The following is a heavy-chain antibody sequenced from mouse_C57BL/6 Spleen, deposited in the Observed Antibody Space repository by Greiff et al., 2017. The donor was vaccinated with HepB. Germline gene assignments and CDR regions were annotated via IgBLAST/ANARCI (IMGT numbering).Heavy chain of an antibody. CDR2: ILPGSGST. Sequence: QVQLKESGAELMKPGASVKLSCKATGYTFTGYWIEWVKQRPGHGLEWIGEILPGSGSTNYNEKFKGKATFTADTSSNTAYMQLSSLTTEDSAIYYWARYLIYGSSYDWYCDVWGTGTTVTVSS. CDR1: GYTFTGYW. V-gene: IGHV1-9*01. D-gene: IGHD1-1*01. J-gene: IGHJ1*03. CDR3: ARYLIYGSSYDWYCDV.